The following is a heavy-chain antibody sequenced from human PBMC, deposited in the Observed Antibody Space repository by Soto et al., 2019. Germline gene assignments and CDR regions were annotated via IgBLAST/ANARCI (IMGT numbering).Heavy chain of an antibody. Sequence: QVTLKESGPVLVKPTETLTLTSTVSGFSLSNARMGVSWIRQPPGKALEWLAHIFSNDEKSYSTSLKSRLTISKDTSKSQVVLTMTNMDPVDTATYYCAHYYDSSGYCAFDIWGQGTMVTVSS. V-gene: IGHV2-26*01. J-gene: IGHJ3*02. CDR1: GFSLSNARMG. CDR2: IFSNDEK. D-gene: IGHD3-22*01. CDR3: AHYYDSSGYCAFDI.